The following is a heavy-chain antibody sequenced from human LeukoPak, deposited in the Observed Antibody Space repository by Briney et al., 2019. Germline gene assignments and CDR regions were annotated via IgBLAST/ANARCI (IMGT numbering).Heavy chain of an antibody. CDR3: AKGPIRGVTKGPMDY. CDR2: LSESGDNT. V-gene: IGHV3-23*01. CDR1: GFSFRSYG. Sequence: PGGSLRLSCAASGFSFRSYGMIWVRQAPGKGLEWVSSLSESGDNTYYADAVKGRFIISRDNSKNTVDLQMNSLRVEDTATYYCAKGPIRGVTKGPMDYWGQGTVVTVSS. J-gene: IGHJ4*02. D-gene: IGHD3-10*01.